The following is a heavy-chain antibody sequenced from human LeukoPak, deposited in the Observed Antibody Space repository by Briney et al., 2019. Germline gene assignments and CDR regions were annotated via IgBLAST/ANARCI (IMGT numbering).Heavy chain of an antibody. Sequence: GGSLRLSCAASGFTFSSYSMNWVRQAPGKGLEWVSYISSSSSTIYYADSVKGRFTISRDNSKNTLYLQMNSLRAEDTAVYHCAKGEVRAAAGTGFDYWGQGTLVTVSS. J-gene: IGHJ4*02. CDR3: AKGEVRAAAGTGFDY. D-gene: IGHD6-13*01. CDR1: GFTFSSYS. V-gene: IGHV3-48*01. CDR2: ISSSSSTI.